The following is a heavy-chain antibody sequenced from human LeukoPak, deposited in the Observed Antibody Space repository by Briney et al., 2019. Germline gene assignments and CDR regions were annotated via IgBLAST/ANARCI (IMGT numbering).Heavy chain of an antibody. J-gene: IGHJ4*02. CDR1: GESFSGYY. CDR2: INNSGSA. D-gene: IGHD6-19*01. V-gene: IGHV4-34*01. CDR3: ARRPAGTIDY. Sequence: PSETLSLTCAVYGESFSGYYWSWIRQPPGMGLEWIGEINNSGSANYNPSLKSRVTISVDTSKNQFSLKLNSVTAADTAVYYCARRPAGTIDYWGQGTLVTVSS.